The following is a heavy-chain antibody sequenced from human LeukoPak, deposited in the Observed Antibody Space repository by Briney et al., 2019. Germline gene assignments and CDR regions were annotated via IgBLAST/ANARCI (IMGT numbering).Heavy chain of an antibody. V-gene: IGHV4-59*08. CDR1: RGSISSYY. CDR3: ARSGGSYYAAPFDY. D-gene: IGHD1-26*01. J-gene: IGHJ4*02. Sequence: SETLSLTCTVSRGSISSYYWSWIRQPPGKGLEWIGYIYFSGSTNYNPSLKSRVTISVDTSKNQFSLELSSVTAADTAVYYCARSGGSYYAAPFDYWGQGTLVTVSS. CDR2: IYFSGST.